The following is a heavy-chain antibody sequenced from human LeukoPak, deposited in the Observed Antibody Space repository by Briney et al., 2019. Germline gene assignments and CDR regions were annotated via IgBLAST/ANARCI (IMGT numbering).Heavy chain of an antibody. Sequence: GGALRLSCEASGFTFSSSRMSWVRHAPGKGLEWVANIKQDGSEKSYVESVRGRFTISRDNAKNSLYLQLNSLRAEDTALYYCARGNPPDYWGQGTLVTVSS. CDR3: ARGNPPDY. J-gene: IGHJ4*02. V-gene: IGHV3-7*03. D-gene: IGHD2/OR15-2a*01. CDR2: IKQDGSEK. CDR1: GFTFSSSR.